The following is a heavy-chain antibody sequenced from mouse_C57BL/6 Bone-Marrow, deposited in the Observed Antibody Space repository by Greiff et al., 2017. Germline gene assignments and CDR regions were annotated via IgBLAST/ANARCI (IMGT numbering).Heavy chain of an antibody. CDR1: GYTFTSYT. CDR2: INPSSGYT. Sequence: QVHVKQSGAELVRPGASVKMSCKASGYTFTSYTMHWVKQRPGQGLEWIGYINPSSGYTKYNQKFKDKATLTADKSSSTAYMQLSSLTSEDSAVYYCASSYSYYAMDYWGQGTSVTVSS. V-gene: IGHV1-4*01. D-gene: IGHD1-1*01. J-gene: IGHJ4*01. CDR3: ASSYSYYAMDY.